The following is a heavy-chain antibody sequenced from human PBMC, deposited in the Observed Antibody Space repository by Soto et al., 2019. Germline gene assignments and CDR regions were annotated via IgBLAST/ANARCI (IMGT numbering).Heavy chain of an antibody. Sequence: EVQLVESGGGLVKPGGSLRLSCAASGFTFSSYSMNWVRQAPGKGLEWVSSISSSSSYIYYADSVKGRFTISRDNAKNSLYLQMNSLRAEDTAVYYCARDGSGSFVRGYWGQGTLVTVSS. V-gene: IGHV3-21*01. CDR1: GFTFSSYS. CDR3: ARDGSGSFVRGY. D-gene: IGHD3-10*01. J-gene: IGHJ4*02. CDR2: ISSSSSYI.